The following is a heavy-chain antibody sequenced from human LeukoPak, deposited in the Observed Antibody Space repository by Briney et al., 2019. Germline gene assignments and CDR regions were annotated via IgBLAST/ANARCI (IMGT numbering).Heavy chain of an antibody. J-gene: IGHJ3*02. D-gene: IGHD3-9*01. CDR2: LSGDGVST. V-gene: IGHV3-43*02. Sequence: PGGSLRLSCAASGFTFDDYAMHWVRQAPGKGLEWVSLLSGDGVSTYYADSVKGRFTISRDNSKNSLYLQMNSLRPEDPALYYCAKAILTDPRRGDAFDIWGQGTMVTVSS. CDR1: GFTFDDYA. CDR3: AKAILTDPRRGDAFDI.